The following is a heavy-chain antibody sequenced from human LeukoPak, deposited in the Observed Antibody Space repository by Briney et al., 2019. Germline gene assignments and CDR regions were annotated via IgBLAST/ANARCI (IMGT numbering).Heavy chain of an antibody. CDR2: ISSSGSTI. Sequence: GGSLGLSCAASRFTFSSYEMNWVRQAPGKGLEWVSYISSSGSTIYYADSVKGRFTVSRDNAKNSLYLQMNSLRAEDTAVYYCARGFTSGSSNLDYWGQGTLVTVSS. J-gene: IGHJ4*02. V-gene: IGHV3-48*03. D-gene: IGHD1-26*01. CDR1: RFTFSSYE. CDR3: ARGFTSGSSNLDY.